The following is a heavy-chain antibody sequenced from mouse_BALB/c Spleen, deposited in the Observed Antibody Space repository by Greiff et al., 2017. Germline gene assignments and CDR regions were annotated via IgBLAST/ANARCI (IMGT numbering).Heavy chain of an antibody. J-gene: IGHJ3*01. CDR3: ARSLYDYAWFAY. CDR2: ISCYNGAT. CDR1: GYSFTGYY. D-gene: IGHD2-4*01. V-gene: IGHV1S34*01. Sequence: LVKTGASVKISCKASGYSFTGYYMHWVKQSHGKSLEWIGYISCYNGATSYNQKFKGKATSTVDTSSSTAYMQFNSLTSEDSAVYYCARSLYDYAWFAYWGQGTLVTVSA.